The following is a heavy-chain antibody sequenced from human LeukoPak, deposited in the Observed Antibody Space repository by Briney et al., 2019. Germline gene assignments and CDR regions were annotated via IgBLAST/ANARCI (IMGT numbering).Heavy chain of an antibody. J-gene: IGHJ4*02. CDR2: IYYSGST. Sequence: SETLSLTCTVSGGSVSSGSYYWSWVRQPPGRGLEWIGYIYYSGSTNYNPSLKSRVTISVDTSKNQFSLKLSSVTAADTAVYYCARGVDVVVSAEPVFDYWGQGTLVTVSS. CDR3: ARGVDVVVSAEPVFDY. D-gene: IGHD2-2*01. V-gene: IGHV4-61*01. CDR1: GGSVSSGSYY.